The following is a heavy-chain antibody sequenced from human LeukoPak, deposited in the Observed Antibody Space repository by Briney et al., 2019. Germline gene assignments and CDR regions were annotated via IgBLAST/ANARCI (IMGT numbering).Heavy chain of an antibody. CDR2: IYSSGST. CDR1: GGSISSYY. D-gene: IGHD2-2*01. V-gene: IGHV4-4*07. Sequence: SETLSLTCTVSGGSISSYYWSWIRQPAGKGLEWIGRIYSSGSTNYNPSLKSRVTMSVDTSKNQFSLKLSSVTAADTAVCYCARGQYHLLYWYFDLWGRGTLVTVSS. J-gene: IGHJ2*01. CDR3: ARGQYHLLYWYFDL.